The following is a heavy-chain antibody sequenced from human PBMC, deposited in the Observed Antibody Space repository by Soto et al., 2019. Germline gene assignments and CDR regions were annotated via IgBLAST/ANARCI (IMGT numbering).Heavy chain of an antibody. CDR3: TSGPRPISNGTGAY. CDR1: GXIFMIYC. D-gene: IGHD3-10*01. Sequence: GPLRSSCAACGXIFMIYCMHWVRQSPGKGLVWISRIYNDGTYSDYADSVSGRFTISSDNVNDRLYLQMNNLREEESGLYYRTSGPRPISNGTGAYWGQGTQVTVS. V-gene: IGHV3-74*01. CDR2: IYNDGTYS. J-gene: IGHJ4*02.